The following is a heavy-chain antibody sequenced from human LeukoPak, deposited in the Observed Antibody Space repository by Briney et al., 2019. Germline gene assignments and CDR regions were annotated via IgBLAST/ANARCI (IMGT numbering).Heavy chain of an antibody. V-gene: IGHV1-69*13. Sequence: GASVTVSCTASGGTFSSYAISWVRQAPGQGLEWMGGIIPIFGTANYAQKFQGRVTITADESTSTAYMELSSLRSEDTAVYYCAREARYCSSTSCYRGAFDIWGQGTMVTVSS. CDR3: AREARYCSSTSCYRGAFDI. CDR1: GGTFSSYA. D-gene: IGHD2-2*02. J-gene: IGHJ3*02. CDR2: IIPIFGTA.